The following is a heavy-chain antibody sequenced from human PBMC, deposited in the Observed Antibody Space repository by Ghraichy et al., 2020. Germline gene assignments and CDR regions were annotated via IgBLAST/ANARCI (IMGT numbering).Heavy chain of an antibody. D-gene: IGHD3-22*01. Sequence: SGPTLVKPTETLTLTCTVSGFSLSNARMGVSWIRQPPGKALEWLAHIFSNDEKSYSTSLKSRLTISKDTSKSQVVLTMTNMDPVDTATYYCARDSSGYYPPFDYWGQGTLVTVSS. V-gene: IGHV2-26*01. CDR1: GFSLSNARMG. CDR2: IFSNDEK. J-gene: IGHJ4*02. CDR3: ARDSSGYYPPFDY.